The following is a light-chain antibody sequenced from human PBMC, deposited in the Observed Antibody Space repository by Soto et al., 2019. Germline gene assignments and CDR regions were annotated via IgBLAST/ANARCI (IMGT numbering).Light chain of an antibody. CDR1: QSISNW. CDR3: QQYNSYS. V-gene: IGKV1-5*01. Sequence: DIQMTQSPSTLPASVGDRVTITCRASQSISNWLAGYQKKPGTAPKVLIYHASNLQSGVPSRFSGSGSGTEFTLTISCLQPDDFATYYCQQYNSYSFGQGTKVEIK. J-gene: IGKJ1*01. CDR2: HAS.